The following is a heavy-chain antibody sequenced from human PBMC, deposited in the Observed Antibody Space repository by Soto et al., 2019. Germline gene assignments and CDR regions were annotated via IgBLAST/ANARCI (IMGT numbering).Heavy chain of an antibody. V-gene: IGHV3-9*01. D-gene: IGHD6-13*01. CDR2: IGWDSVAI. Sequence: GGSLRLSCAASGFTFDDYAFHWVRQAPGKGLEWVSSIGWDSVAIAYADSVKGRFTISRDNAKNSLYLQMDSLITEDSALYYCTKDLTADYSSSGYYYGMAVWGQGTTVTVSS. CDR3: TKDLTADYSSSGYYYGMAV. J-gene: IGHJ6*02. CDR1: GFTFDDYA.